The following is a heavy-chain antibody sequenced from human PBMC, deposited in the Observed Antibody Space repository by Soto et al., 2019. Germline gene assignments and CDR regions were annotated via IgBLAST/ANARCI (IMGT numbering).Heavy chain of an antibody. CDR1: GSTFTRSG. J-gene: IGHJ5*02. D-gene: IGHD6-6*01. V-gene: IGHV1-18*01. CDR2: ISAYNGNT. Sequence: QVQLVQSGAEVKKPGASVKVSCKASGSTFTRSGISWVRQATGQGLEWRGWISAYNGNTNYAQKPQGRVTMTTDTSTSTAYMELRSLRSDDTAVYYCARDRLVAASPEWFDPWGQGTLVTVSS. CDR3: ARDRLVAASPEWFDP.